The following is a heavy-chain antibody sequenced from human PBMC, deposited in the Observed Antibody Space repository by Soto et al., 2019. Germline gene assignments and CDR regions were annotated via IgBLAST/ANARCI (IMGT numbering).Heavy chain of an antibody. V-gene: IGHV3-48*02. D-gene: IGHD5-12*01. Sequence: GGSLRLSCAASGFTFSSYSMNWVRQAPGKGLVWVSYISSSSSTIYYADSVKGRFTISRDNAKNSLYLQMNSLRDEDTAVYYCAREGGYSGYDLNYYYGMDVWGQGTTVTVSS. CDR1: GFTFSSYS. J-gene: IGHJ6*02. CDR3: AREGGYSGYDLNYYYGMDV. CDR2: ISSSSSTI.